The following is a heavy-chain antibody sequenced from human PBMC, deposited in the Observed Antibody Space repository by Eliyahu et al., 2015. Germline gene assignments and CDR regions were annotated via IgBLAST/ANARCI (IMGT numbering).Heavy chain of an antibody. V-gene: IGHV1-69*01. CDR1: GXXLXIYA. CDR2: IIPVSGRA. Sequence: QMQLVQSGAEVXKPGSSVKVSXKASGXXLXIYAIXWLRQAPGQGLEWMGGIIPVSGRANYAQNFQGRVTITADETTSIAYMELSSLRSEDTAVYYCATVPIRVTGEILWGQGTLVTVSS. CDR3: ATVPIRVTGEIL. J-gene: IGHJ4*02. D-gene: IGHD2-21*02.